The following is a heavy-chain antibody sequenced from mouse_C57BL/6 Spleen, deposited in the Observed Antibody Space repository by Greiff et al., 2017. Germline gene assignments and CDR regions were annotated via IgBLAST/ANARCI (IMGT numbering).Heavy chain of an antibody. D-gene: IGHD3-2*02. CDR2: INPNNGGT. V-gene: IGHV1-22*01. CDR3: AKKGSGIGYAMDY. J-gene: IGHJ4*01. CDR1: GYTFTDYN. Sequence: VQLQQSGPELVKPGASVKMSCKASGYTFTDYNMHWVKQSHGKSLEWIGYINPNNGGTSYNQKFKGKATLTVNKSSSTAYMELRSLTSEDSSVYYCAKKGSGIGYAMDYWGQGTSVTVSS.